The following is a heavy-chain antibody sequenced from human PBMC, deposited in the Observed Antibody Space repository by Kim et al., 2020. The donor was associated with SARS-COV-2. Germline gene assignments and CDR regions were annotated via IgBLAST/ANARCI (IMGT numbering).Heavy chain of an antibody. Sequence: TKYSQKFQGRVTITRDTSASTAYMELSSLRSEDTAVYYCARDLAPRLFDYWGQGTLVTVSS. V-gene: IGHV1-3*01. CDR2: T. D-gene: IGHD3-16*01. CDR3: ARDLAPRLFDY. J-gene: IGHJ4*02.